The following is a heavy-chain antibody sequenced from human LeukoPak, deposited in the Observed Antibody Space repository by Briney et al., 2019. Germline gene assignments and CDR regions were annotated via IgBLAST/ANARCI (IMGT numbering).Heavy chain of an antibody. CDR2: IYHSGST. J-gene: IGHJ5*02. CDR1: GYSISSGYY. D-gene: IGHD4-17*01. V-gene: IGHV4-38-2*02. CDR3: AREVSMTTVTTRWFDP. Sequence: SETLSLTCTVSGYSISSGYYWGWIRQPPGKGLEWIGSIYHSGSTYYNPSLKSRVTISVDTSKNQFSLKLSSVTAADTAVYYCAREVSMTTVTTRWFDPWGQGTLVTVSS.